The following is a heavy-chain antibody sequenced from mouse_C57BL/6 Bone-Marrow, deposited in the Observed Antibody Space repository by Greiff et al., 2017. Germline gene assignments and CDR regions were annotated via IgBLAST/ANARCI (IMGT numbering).Heavy chain of an antibody. Sequence: VQLQQSGPELVKPGASVKISCKASGYSFTGYYMHWVQQSHVKSLEWIGRINPYNGATSYNQNFKDKASLTVDKSSSTAYMELHSLTSEDSAVYYCARADYYGSSYRYAMDYWGQGTSVTVSS. CDR2: INPYNGAT. V-gene: IGHV1-31*01. D-gene: IGHD1-1*01. CDR3: ARADYYGSSYRYAMDY. CDR1: GYSFTGYY. J-gene: IGHJ4*01.